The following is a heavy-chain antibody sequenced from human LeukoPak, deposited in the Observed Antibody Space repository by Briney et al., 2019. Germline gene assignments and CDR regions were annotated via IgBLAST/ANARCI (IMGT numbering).Heavy chain of an antibody. D-gene: IGHD3-22*01. CDR3: ARDHYYDSSGHHPGAFDI. V-gene: IGHV4-31*11. J-gene: IGHJ3*02. CDR2: IYYSGST. CDR1: GGSFSGYY. Sequence: SETLSLTCAVYGGSFSGYYWSWIRQHPGKGLEWIGYIYYSGSTYYNPSLKSRVTISVDTSKNQFSLKLSSVTAADTAVYYCARDHYYDSSGHHPGAFDIWSQGTMVTVSS.